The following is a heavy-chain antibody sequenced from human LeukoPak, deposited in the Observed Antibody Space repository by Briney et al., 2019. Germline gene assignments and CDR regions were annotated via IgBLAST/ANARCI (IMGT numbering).Heavy chain of an antibody. Sequence: SETLSLTCTVSGDSISSRSNHWGWIRQPPGKGLEWIGSIYYSGITCYNPSLKSRVTISVDTSKNQFSLKLSSVTAADTAVYYCAGVRGMYINDAFDIWGQGTMVAVSS. J-gene: IGHJ3*02. CDR1: GDSISSRSNH. CDR3: AGVRGMYINDAFDI. D-gene: IGHD3-16*01. CDR2: IYYSGIT. V-gene: IGHV4-39*01.